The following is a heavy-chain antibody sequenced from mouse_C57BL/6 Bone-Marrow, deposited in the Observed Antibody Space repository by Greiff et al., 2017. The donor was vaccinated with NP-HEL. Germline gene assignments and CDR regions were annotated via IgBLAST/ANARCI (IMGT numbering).Heavy chain of an antibody. CDR2: IYPGGGYT. D-gene: IGHD2-4*01. CDR3: ARRAYDYDGDWYFDV. J-gene: IGHJ1*03. Sequence: VQLQQSGAELVRPGTSVKMSCKASGYTFTNYWIGWAKQRPGHGLEWIGDIYPGGGYTNYNEKFKGKATLTADKSSSTAYMQFSSLTSEDSAIYYCARRAYDYDGDWYFDVWGTGTTVTVSS. V-gene: IGHV1-63*01. CDR1: GYTFTNYW.